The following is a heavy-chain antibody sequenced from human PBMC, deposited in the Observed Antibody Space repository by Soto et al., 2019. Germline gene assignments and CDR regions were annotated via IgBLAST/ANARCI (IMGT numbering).Heavy chain of an antibody. Sequence: ASVKVSCKASGGTFSSYAISWVRQAPGQGLEWMGGIIPIFGTANYAQKFQGRVTITADESTSTAYMELSSLRSEDTAVYYCAREEIQLRSFDPWGQGTLVTVSS. CDR1: GGTFSSYA. D-gene: IGHD3-16*01. J-gene: IGHJ5*02. CDR3: AREEIQLRSFDP. V-gene: IGHV1-69*13. CDR2: IIPIFGTA.